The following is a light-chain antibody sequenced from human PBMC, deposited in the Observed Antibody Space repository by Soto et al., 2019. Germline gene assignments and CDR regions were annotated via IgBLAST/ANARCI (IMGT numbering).Light chain of an antibody. CDR2: DAS. V-gene: IGKV1-39*01. CDR1: QSLDNC. Sequence: IQMTQSPSTLSAFIVYRVTITCRASQSLDNCLAWYQQKPGKAPKVLIYDASSLQSGVPSRFSGSGSGTDFILTISSLQPEDFATYYCQQSYSPPWTFGHGTKVDIK. CDR3: QQSYSPPWT. J-gene: IGKJ1*01.